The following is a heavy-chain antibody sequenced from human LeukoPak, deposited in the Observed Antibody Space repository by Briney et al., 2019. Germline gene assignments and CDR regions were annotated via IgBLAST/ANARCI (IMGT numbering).Heavy chain of an antibody. Sequence: GVSLKISCKGSGYSFTSYWIGWVRQMPGKGLEWMGIIYPGDSDTRYSPSFQGQVTISADKSISTAYLQWSSLKASDTAMYYCARLRVMVRGGGGIDVWGKGTTVTVSS. CDR3: ARLRVMVRGGGGIDV. V-gene: IGHV5-51*01. D-gene: IGHD3-10*01. CDR2: IYPGDSDT. CDR1: GYSFTSYW. J-gene: IGHJ6*04.